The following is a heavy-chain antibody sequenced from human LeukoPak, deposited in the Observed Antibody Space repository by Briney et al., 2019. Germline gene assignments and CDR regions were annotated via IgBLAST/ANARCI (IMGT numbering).Heavy chain of an antibody. CDR2: IYYSGSS. CDR1: GGSVSSHY. D-gene: IGHD4-17*01. V-gene: IGHV4-59*02. Sequence: KPSETLSLTCTVSGGSVSSHYWTWIRQPPGKGLEWIGYIYYSGSSKYNPSLKSRVTISVDTSKNQFSLQLSSVPAAETAVYYCARSRRELRCQADSCYFDSWGQGTLVTVSS. CDR3: ARSRRELRCQADSCYFDS. J-gene: IGHJ4*02.